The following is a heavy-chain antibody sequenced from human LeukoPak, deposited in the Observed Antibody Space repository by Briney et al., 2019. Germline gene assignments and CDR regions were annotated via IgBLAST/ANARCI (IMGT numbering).Heavy chain of an antibody. CDR1: GFSFSSHS. D-gene: IGHD3-22*01. J-gene: IGHJ4*02. Sequence: GGSLRLSCAASGFSFSSHSMNWVRQAPGKGLDWISSISSSSSYMHYADSVKGRFTISRDNAKNSLYLQMNSLRAEDTAVYYCARAYSYFFDSSGYYDDYWGQGTLVTVSP. CDR3: ARAYSYFFDSSGYYDDY. V-gene: IGHV3-21*01. CDR2: ISSSSSYM.